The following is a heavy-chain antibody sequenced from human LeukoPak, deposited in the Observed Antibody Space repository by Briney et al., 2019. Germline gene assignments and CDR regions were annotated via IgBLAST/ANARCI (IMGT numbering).Heavy chain of an antibody. CDR3: AREPTL. Sequence: SETLSLTCTVSGGSISGYYRSWIRQPPGKGLGWIGYIYYSGSTNYNPSLKSRVTISVDTSKNQFSLKLSSVTAAGTAVYYCAREPTLWGRGTLVTVSS. D-gene: IGHD2-15*01. J-gene: IGHJ4*02. V-gene: IGHV4-59*01. CDR2: IYYSGST. CDR1: GGSISGYY.